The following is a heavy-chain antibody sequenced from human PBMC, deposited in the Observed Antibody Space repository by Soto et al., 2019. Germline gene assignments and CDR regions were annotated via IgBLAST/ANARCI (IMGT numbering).Heavy chain of an antibody. Sequence: QVQLQQWGAGLLKPSETLSLTCAVYGGSFSGYYWTWIRQPPGTGLEWIGESNHSGSTNYNQSLKSPVTISVDTSKNQFSLKLTSVTAADTAVYYWARDKITGLFDYWGQGTLVTVSS. V-gene: IGHV4-34*01. CDR2: SNHSGST. J-gene: IGHJ4*02. CDR1: GGSFSGYY. CDR3: ARDKITGLFDY. D-gene: IGHD2-8*02.